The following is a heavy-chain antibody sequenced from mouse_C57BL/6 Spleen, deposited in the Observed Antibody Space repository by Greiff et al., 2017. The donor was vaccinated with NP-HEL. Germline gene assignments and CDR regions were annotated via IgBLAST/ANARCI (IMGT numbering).Heavy chain of an antibody. Sequence: QVQLQQPGAELVKPGASVKLSCKASGYTFTSYWMHWVKQRPGQGLEWIGMIHPNSGSTNYPEKFKSKATLTVDQSSSTAYMQLSSLTSEDSAVYYCARVNWDCWYFDVWGTGTTVTVSS. CDR2: IHPNSGST. CDR3: ARVNWDCWYFDV. V-gene: IGHV1-64*01. D-gene: IGHD4-1*01. CDR1: GYTFTSYW. J-gene: IGHJ1*03.